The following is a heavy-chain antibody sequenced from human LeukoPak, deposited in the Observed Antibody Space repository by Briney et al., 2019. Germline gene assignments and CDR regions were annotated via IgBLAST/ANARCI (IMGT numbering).Heavy chain of an antibody. D-gene: IGHD3-22*01. Sequence: SETLSLTCTVSGGSISSYYWSWIRQPAGKGLEWIGRIYTSGSTNYNPSLKSRVIMSVDTSKNQFSLKLSSVTAADTAVYYCAGNYYDSSGYPTYDAFDIWGQGTMVTVSS. CDR1: GGSISSYY. CDR3: AGNYYDSSGYPTYDAFDI. CDR2: IYTSGST. J-gene: IGHJ3*02. V-gene: IGHV4-4*07.